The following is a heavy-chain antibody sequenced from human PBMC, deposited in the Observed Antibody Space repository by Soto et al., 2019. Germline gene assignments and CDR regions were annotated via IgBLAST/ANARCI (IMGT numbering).Heavy chain of an antibody. Sequence: SSKTLSLTCTVSGVSITSGDYYWRWLRQSPGKGLEGIGYIYYGESAQYNPTLKSRTLIAIDRSKSQLSLTMTAVTAADTAVYYFASYFLDYRGTALSTWCQCTPVTVSS. CDR2: IYYGESA. CDR3: ASYFLDYRGTALST. J-gene: IGHJ1*01. CDR1: GVSITSGDYY. D-gene: IGHD2-15*01. V-gene: IGHV4-30-4*01.